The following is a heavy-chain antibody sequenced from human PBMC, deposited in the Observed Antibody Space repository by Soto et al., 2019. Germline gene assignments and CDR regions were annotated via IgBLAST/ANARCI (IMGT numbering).Heavy chain of an antibody. CDR3: ARDKGPVRGWYQEAGYFQH. J-gene: IGHJ1*01. CDR2: ISSSSSTI. D-gene: IGHD6-19*01. V-gene: IGHV3-48*01. Sequence: GGCLRLSCAASGFTFSSYSMNWVRQAPGKGLEWVSYISSSSSTIYYADSVKGRFTISRDNAKNSLYLQMNSLRAEDTAVYYCARDKGPVRGWYQEAGYFQHWGQGTLVTVSS. CDR1: GFTFSSYS.